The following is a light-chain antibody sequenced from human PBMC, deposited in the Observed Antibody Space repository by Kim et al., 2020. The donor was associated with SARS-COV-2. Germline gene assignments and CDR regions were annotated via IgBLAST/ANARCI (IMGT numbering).Light chain of an antibody. CDR3: QAWDNNAAI. CDR2: LDI. Sequence: SYELTQPPSVSVSPGQTATIPCSGDNLGGRYVSWYQQRPGQTPVLVMYLDIERPSGIPDRFSVSNSGNTATLTISGTQAMDAADYYCQAWDNNAAIFGG. V-gene: IGLV3-1*01. CDR1: NLGGRY. J-gene: IGLJ2*01.